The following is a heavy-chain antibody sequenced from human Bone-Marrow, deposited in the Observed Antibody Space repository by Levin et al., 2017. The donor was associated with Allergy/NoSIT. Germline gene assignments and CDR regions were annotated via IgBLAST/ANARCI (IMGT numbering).Heavy chain of an antibody. D-gene: IGHD2-21*01. J-gene: IGHJ6*02. CDR3: VRVVVAVSVRGNQLLRVDEGLYYGMDV. CDR1: GYSLSSHG. CDR2: ISGDGRKT. V-gene: IGHV1-18*01. Sequence: GESLKISCEASGYSLSSHGINWIRQAPGQGLEWMGWISGDGRKTNSLQKFQGRVTMTADTSTNTAYMELRSLRADDTAVYYCVRVVVAVSVRGNQLLRVDEGLYYGMDVWGQGTTVTVSS.